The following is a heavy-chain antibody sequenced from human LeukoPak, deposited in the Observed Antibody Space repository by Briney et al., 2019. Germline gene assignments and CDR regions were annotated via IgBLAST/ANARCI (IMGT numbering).Heavy chain of an antibody. CDR3: AKDPDYTTYGYYFDY. Sequence: GGSLRLSCTASGFTFSSYAMNWVRQATGKGLEWVSGIGAGGTFTYYADSVKGRFTISRDNSRNTLYLQMNSLRADDTAVYYCAKDPDYTTYGYYFDYWGQGTLVTVSS. CDR2: IGAGGTFT. V-gene: IGHV3-23*01. J-gene: IGHJ4*02. CDR1: GFTFSSYA. D-gene: IGHD4-11*01.